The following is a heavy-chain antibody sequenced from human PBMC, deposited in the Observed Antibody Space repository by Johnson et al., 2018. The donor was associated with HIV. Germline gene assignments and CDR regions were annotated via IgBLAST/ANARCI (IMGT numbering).Heavy chain of an antibody. CDR2: ISGSGGSK. Sequence: VQLVESGGGLVQPGGSLRLSCVASGFTVSNNYMSWVRQAPGKGLEWVSSISGSGGSKYYADSAKGRFTISRDNSKNTRYLQMNSRKTEDTAVYYCTTGHYYDSSGDAFDIWGQGTMVTVSS. CDR3: TTGHYYDSSGDAFDI. V-gene: IGHV3-23*04. D-gene: IGHD3-22*01. CDR1: GFTVSNNY. J-gene: IGHJ3*02.